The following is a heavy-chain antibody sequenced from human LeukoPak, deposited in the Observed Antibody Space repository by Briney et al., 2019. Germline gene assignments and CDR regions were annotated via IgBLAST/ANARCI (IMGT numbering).Heavy chain of an antibody. J-gene: IGHJ4*02. V-gene: IGHV4-34*03. CDR2: INHSGST. CDR3: SAAADTYYFDY. D-gene: IGHD6-13*01. CDR1: GGSFSGYY. Sequence: KPSETLSLTCAVYGGSFSGYYWSWIRQPPGKGLEWIGEINHSGSTNYNPSLKSRVTISVDTSKNQFSLKLSSVTAADTAVYYCSAAADTYYFDYWGQGTLVTVSS.